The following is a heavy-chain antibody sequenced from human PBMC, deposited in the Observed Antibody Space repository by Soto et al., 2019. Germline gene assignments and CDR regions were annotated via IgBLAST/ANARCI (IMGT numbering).Heavy chain of an antibody. V-gene: IGHV3-33*01. CDR1: GFPFSSYG. CDR3: ARVLDYYDSSGSPHY. D-gene: IGHD3-22*01. CDR2: IWYDGSNK. J-gene: IGHJ4*02. Sequence: GGSLRLSCAASGFPFSSYGMHWVRQAPGKGLEWVAVIWYDGSNKYYADSVKGRFTISRDNSKNTLYLQMNSLRAEDTAVYYCARVLDYYDSSGSPHYGGRGPLVTVSS.